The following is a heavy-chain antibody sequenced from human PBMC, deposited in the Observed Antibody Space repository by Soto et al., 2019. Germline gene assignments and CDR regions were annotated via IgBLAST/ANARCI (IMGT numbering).Heavy chain of an antibody. D-gene: IGHD3-9*01. CDR3: ARHATYYDILSGYYFDY. Sequence: PEESLKISCKGSGYSFTSYKIAWVRQMPGKGLEWMGIIYPGDSDIRYSPSFQGQVTISADKSTSTAYLQWSSLKASDTAMYYCARHATYYDILSGYYFDYWGQGTLVTVSS. J-gene: IGHJ4*02. V-gene: IGHV5-51*01. CDR1: GYSFTSYK. CDR2: IYPGDSDI.